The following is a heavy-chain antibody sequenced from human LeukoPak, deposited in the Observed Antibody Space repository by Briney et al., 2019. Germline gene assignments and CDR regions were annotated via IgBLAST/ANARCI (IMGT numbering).Heavy chain of an antibody. CDR3: ARQGGSYALADFYFDY. Sequence: GESLKISCKGSGYSFTTYWIGWVRQMPGKGLEWMGIIYPGDSNTRYSPSFQGQVTISADKSISTAYLQWSSLKASDTAMYYCARQGGSYALADFYFDYWGQGTLVTVSS. CDR1: GYSFTTYW. D-gene: IGHD1-26*01. CDR2: IYPGDSNT. J-gene: IGHJ4*02. V-gene: IGHV5-51*01.